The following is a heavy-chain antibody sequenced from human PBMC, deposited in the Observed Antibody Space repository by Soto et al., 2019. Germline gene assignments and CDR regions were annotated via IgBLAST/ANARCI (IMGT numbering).Heavy chain of an antibody. Sequence: LSLTCTVFGYSISTAYHWGWIRQPPGKGLEWIGTIYETGRTYYNPSLKSRVTISVDTSKNQFSLKLSSVTAADTAVYYCARESYITLFGVALRGMDYWGQGNLVTVSS. CDR1: GYSISTAYH. CDR2: IYETGRT. J-gene: IGHJ4*01. CDR3: ARESYITLFGVALRGMDY. D-gene: IGHD3-3*01. V-gene: IGHV4-38-2*02.